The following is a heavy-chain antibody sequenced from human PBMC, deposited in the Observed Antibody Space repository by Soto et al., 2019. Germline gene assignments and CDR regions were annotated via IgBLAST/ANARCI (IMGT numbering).Heavy chain of an antibody. V-gene: IGHV3-20*04. CDR1: GFPFDDYG. D-gene: IGHD4-17*01. J-gene: IGHJ4*02. Sequence: PVGSLRLPCAAFGFPFDDYGISCVRQAPGKGLEWVSGINRDGGSTGYADSVKGRFTISRDNAKNSLYLQMNSLRAEDTAFYYCARPHGYYGACFDFCGEGTL. CDR2: INRDGGST. CDR3: ARPHGYYGACFDF.